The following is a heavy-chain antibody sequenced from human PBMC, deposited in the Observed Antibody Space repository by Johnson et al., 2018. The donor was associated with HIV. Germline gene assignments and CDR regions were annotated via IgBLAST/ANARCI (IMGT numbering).Heavy chain of an antibody. J-gene: IGHJ3*02. V-gene: IGHV3-30-3*01. D-gene: IGHD3-16*01. CDR3: AGGSRYTHDNDDVYLLHAFDI. CDR1: GFTFSSYA. CDR2: ISYDGSEK. Sequence: QVQLVESGGGVVQPGRSLRLSRAASGFTFSSYAMHWVRQAPGKGLEWVAVISYDGSEKYYADSVKGRFTISRDSSKTTLYLQVHSLRAEDTAVYYCAGGSRYTHDNDDVYLLHAFDIWGQGTMVTVSS.